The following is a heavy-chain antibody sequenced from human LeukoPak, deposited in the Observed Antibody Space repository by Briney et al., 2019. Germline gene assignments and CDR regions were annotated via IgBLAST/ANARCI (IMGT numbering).Heavy chain of an antibody. J-gene: IGHJ6*02. CDR2: IIPILGIA. D-gene: IGHD2-15*01. CDR3: ARDCGGSCYSINYYYGMDV. Sequence: GASVKVSCKASGGTFGSYAISWVRQAPGQGLEWMGRIIPILGIANYAQKFQGRVTITADKSTSTAYMELSSLRSEDTAVYYCARDCGGSCYSINYYYGMDVWGQGTTVTVSS. CDR1: GGTFGSYA. V-gene: IGHV1-69*04.